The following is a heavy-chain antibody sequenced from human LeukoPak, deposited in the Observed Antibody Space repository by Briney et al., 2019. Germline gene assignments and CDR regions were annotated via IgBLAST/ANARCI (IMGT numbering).Heavy chain of an antibody. CDR2: IYYSGST. CDR3: VRVGGHSGSYYFDY. J-gene: IGHJ4*02. V-gene: IGHV4-59*01. Sequence: PSETLSLTCTVSGGSISSYYWSWIRQPPGKGLEWIGYIYYSGSTNYNPSLKSRVTISVDTSKNQFSLKLSSVTAADTAVYYCVRVGGHSGSYYFDYWGQETLVTVSS. D-gene: IGHD1-26*01. CDR1: GGSISSYY.